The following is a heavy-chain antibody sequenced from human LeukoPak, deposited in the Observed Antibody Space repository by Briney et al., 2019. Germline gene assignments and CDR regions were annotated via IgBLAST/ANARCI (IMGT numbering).Heavy chain of an antibody. CDR2: IRQDGSEK. D-gene: IGHD3-16*02. CDR1: GFTFSNYW. J-gene: IGHJ4*02. CDR3: ARDYVWGSDRYTDY. Sequence: GGSLRLSCAASGFTFSNYWMTWVRQAPGRGLEAVANIRQDGSEKYYVDSVKGRFTISRDNAKNSLYLQMNSLRAEDTAVYYCARDYVWGSDRYTDYWGQGTLVTVSS. V-gene: IGHV3-7*05.